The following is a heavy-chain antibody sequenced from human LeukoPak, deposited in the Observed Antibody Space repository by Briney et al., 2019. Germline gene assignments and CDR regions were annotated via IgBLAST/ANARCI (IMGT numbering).Heavy chain of an antibody. V-gene: IGHV3-7*01. CDR1: GFIFSSYW. D-gene: IGHD3-10*01. CDR3: ARDARGWGPTEY. CDR2: IKQDGSEE. J-gene: IGHJ4*02. Sequence: GGSLRLSCAASGFIFSSYWMSWVRQAPGKGLEWVANIKQDGSEEYYVDSVKGRFTISRDNAKNSLHLQMNSLRAEDTAVYYCARDARGWGPTEYWGQGTLVTVSS.